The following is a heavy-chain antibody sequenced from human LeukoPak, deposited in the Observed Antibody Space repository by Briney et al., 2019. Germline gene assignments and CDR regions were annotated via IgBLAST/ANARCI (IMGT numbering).Heavy chain of an antibody. CDR1: GYTFTGYY. D-gene: IGHD4-23*01. V-gene: IGHV1-2*02. CDR2: INPNSGGT. J-gene: IGHJ5*02. CDR3: ARSGTVVTRAVWFDP. Sequence: ASVKVSCKASGYTFTGYYMHWVRQAPGQGLEWMGWINPNSGGTNYAQKFQGRVTMTRDTSISTAYMKLSRLRSDDTAVYYCARSGTVVTRAVWFDPWGQGTLVTVSS.